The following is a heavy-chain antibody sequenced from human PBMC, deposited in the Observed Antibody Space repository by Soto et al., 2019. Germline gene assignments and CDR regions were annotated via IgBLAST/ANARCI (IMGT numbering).Heavy chain of an antibody. Sequence: SETLSLTCTVSGGSISSSSYYWGWIRQPPGKGLEWIGSIYYSGSTYYNPSLKSRVTISVDTSRNQFSLKLSSVTAADTAVYYCARHTDNWNYGTAWWFDPWGQGTLVTVSS. CDR1: GGSISSSSYY. CDR2: IYYSGST. V-gene: IGHV4-39*01. CDR3: ARHTDNWNYGTAWWFDP. D-gene: IGHD1-7*01. J-gene: IGHJ5*02.